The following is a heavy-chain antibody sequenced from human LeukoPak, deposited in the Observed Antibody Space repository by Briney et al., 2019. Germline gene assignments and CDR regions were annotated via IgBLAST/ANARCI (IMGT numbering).Heavy chain of an antibody. D-gene: IGHD4-17*01. J-gene: IGHJ4*02. CDR3: ARDKRQAASGAVDY. CDR2: ISSSGSTI. V-gene: IGHV3-11*01. CDR1: GFTFSDYY. Sequence: GGSLRLSCAASGFTFSDYYMSWIRQAPGKGLEWVSYISSSGSTIYYADSVKGRFTISWDNAKNSLYLQMNSLRAEDTAVYYCARDKRQAASGAVDYWGQGTLVTVSS.